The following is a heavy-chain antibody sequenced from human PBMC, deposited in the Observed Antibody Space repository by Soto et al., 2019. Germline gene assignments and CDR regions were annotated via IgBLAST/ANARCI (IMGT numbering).Heavy chain of an antibody. D-gene: IGHD1-26*01. Sequence: QVQLVESGGGVVQPGRSLRLSCAASGFSFGSYAMSWVRQPPGKGLEWVATVSYEGSIAYYSDSVKGRFTISRDNSMHTIYLQMNSLRAEDSALHYCARDFDPTEGDYYYYGMDVWGQGTRVTVSS. CDR3: ARDFDPTEGDYYYYGMDV. CDR2: VSYEGSIA. CDR1: GFSFGSYA. V-gene: IGHV3-30*03. J-gene: IGHJ6*02.